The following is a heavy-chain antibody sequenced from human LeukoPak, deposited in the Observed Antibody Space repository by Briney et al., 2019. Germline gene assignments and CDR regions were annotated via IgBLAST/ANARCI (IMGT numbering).Heavy chain of an antibody. Sequence: GGSLTLSCAASGFTFSSYAMSWLRQAPGKGLDWVSAISGSGGSTYYADSVKGRFTISRDNSKNTLYLQMNSLRAEDTAVYYCAKDRYSSGWYHDYWGQGTLVTVSS. V-gene: IGHV3-23*01. CDR3: AKDRYSSGWYHDY. J-gene: IGHJ4*02. CDR1: GFTFSSYA. CDR2: ISGSGGST. D-gene: IGHD6-19*01.